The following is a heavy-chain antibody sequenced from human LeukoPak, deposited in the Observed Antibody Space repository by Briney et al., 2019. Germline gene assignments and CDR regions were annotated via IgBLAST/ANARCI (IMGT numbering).Heavy chain of an antibody. Sequence: ASVTVSCKASGYTFTSYGISCVRQAPGQALEWMGWISAYNGNTNYAQKLQGRVTMTTDTSTSTAYMELRSLRSDDTAVYYCARVGPTYNWFDPWGQGTLVTVSS. V-gene: IGHV1-18*01. CDR3: ARVGPTYNWFDP. D-gene: IGHD1-26*01. CDR1: GYTFTSYG. J-gene: IGHJ5*02. CDR2: ISAYNGNT.